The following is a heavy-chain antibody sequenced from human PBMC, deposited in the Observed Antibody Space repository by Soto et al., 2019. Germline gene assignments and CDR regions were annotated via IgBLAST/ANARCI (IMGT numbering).Heavy chain of an antibody. CDR3: AREDVYGSSRLYYYYGMDV. V-gene: IGHV3-74*01. D-gene: IGHD6-6*01. Sequence: LRLSCAASGFTFSSYWMHWVRQAPGKGLVWVSRINSDGSSTSYADSVKGRFTISRDNAKNTLYLQMNRLRAEDTAVYYCAREDVYGSSRLYYYYGMDVWGQGTTVTVSS. CDR1: GFTFSSYW. J-gene: IGHJ6*02. CDR2: INSDGSST.